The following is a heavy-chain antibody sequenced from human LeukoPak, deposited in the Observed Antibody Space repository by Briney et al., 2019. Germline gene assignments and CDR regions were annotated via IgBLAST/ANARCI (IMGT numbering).Heavy chain of an antibody. CDR2: IYTSGST. CDR1: GGSISSGSYY. Sequence: SETLSLTCTVSGGSISSGSYYWSWIRQPAGKGLEWIGRIYTSGSTNYNPSLKSRVTMSVDTSKNQFSLKLSSVTAADTAVYYCARGDGDYFDYWGQGTLVTVSS. V-gene: IGHV4-61*02. J-gene: IGHJ4*02. D-gene: IGHD4-17*01. CDR3: ARGDGDYFDY.